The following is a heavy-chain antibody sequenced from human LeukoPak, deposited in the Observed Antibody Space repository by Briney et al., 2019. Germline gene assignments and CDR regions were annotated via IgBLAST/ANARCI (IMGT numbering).Heavy chain of an antibody. D-gene: IGHD3-10*01. J-gene: IGHJ4*02. V-gene: IGHV3-21*01. CDR3: ARDLGDYQNFGEMGF. Sequence: GGSLRLSCAASGFTFRSHTMSWVRQAPGQGLEWVSSISTSSSYMYYGDSVKGRFTISRDNAKNSLFLHMSSLRAEDTAVYYCARDLGDYQNFGEMGFWGQGTLVTVSA. CDR2: ISTSSSYM. CDR1: GFTFRSHT.